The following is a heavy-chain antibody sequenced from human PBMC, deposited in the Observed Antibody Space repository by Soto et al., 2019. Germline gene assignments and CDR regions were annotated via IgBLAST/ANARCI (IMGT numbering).Heavy chain of an antibody. J-gene: IGHJ6*02. CDR2: INGYTGNT. Sequence: QVQLVQSGAEVKKPGASVKVSCKASGYTFTSYGLSWVRQAPGQGLEWMGWINGYTGNTNYAQKFQGRVTMTTDTSTNTAYLDLWTLISDDTAVYYCARSWVTGKGGIDVWGQGTTVTFSS. V-gene: IGHV1-18*01. CDR3: ARSWVTGKGGIDV. CDR1: GYTFTSYG. D-gene: IGHD3-16*01.